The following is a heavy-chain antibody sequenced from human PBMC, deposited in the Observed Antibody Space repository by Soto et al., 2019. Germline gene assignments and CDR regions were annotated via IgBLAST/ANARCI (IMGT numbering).Heavy chain of an antibody. CDR1: GFTFSSYA. Sequence: LRLSCAASGFTFSSYAMHWVRQAPGKGLEYVSAISSNGGSTYYANSVKGRFTISRDNSKNTLYLQMGSLRAEDMAVYYCARGPGDYFAFWARGSLVPVSA. V-gene: IGHV3-64*01. D-gene: IGHD1-26*01. J-gene: IGHJ4*02. CDR3: ARGPGDYFAF. CDR2: ISSNGGST.